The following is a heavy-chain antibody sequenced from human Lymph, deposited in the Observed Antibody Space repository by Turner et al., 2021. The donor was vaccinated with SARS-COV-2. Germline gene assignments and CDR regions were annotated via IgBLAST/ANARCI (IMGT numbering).Heavy chain of an antibody. D-gene: IGHD2-21*02. CDR3: ARGTVKNWFDP. V-gene: IGHV4-59*01. Sequence: QVQLQGSCPRLAKPLATLSLTCTVSGGSMNSNYWSWIRQPPGKGLEWIGYIYYRGSTNYYPFLKGRVTISIDTSKNQFSLKLTSATAADTAIYYCARGTVKNWFDPWGQGILVTVSS. J-gene: IGHJ5*02. CDR1: GGSMNSNY. CDR2: IYYRGST.